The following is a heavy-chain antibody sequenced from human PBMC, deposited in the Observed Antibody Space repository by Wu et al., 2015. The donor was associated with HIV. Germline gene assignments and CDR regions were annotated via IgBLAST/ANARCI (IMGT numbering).Heavy chain of an antibody. CDR1: GYIFSDFG. D-gene: IGHD3-22*01. J-gene: IGHJ2*01. V-gene: IGHV1-18*01. CDR3: ARGHYYDTSSSPVY. CDR2: ISAQNGNT. Sequence: VQLVQSGGEVKKPGASVKVACKSSGYIFSDFGIHWVRQAPGEGLEWMGWISAQNGNTKYAQKFQGRVTMTTETSSSTAYMELRRLRSDDTAVYFCARGHYYDTSSSPVYWGR.